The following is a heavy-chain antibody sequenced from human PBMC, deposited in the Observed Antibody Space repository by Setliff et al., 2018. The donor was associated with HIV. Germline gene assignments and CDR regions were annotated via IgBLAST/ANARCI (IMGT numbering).Heavy chain of an antibody. CDR1: GYTFTRYG. J-gene: IGHJ5*02. CDR3: ARALYGDYGGDLNWLDP. V-gene: IGHV7-4-1*02. D-gene: IGHD4-17*01. Sequence: GASVKVSCKASGYTFTRYGISWVRQAPGQGLEWMGWINTQTGSPTYAQAFTGRFVFSVDTSVTTAYLQISGLKADDTAVYYCARALYGDYGGDLNWLDPWGQGTLVTVSS. CDR2: INTQTGSP.